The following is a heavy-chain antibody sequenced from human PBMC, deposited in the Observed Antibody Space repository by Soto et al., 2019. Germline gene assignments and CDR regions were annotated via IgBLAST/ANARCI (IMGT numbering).Heavy chain of an antibody. Sequence: SETLSLTNAVSGGSISSGVYSWNWIRQPPGKGLEWIGYIYHSGITYYNPSLKSRVTISVDRSKNQFSLKLSSVTAADTAVYYCARGLTTRGAFDIWGQGTMVTVS. CDR2: IYHSGIT. D-gene: IGHD1-1*01. V-gene: IGHV4-30-2*01. CDR1: GGSISSGVYS. CDR3: ARGLTTRGAFDI. J-gene: IGHJ3*02.